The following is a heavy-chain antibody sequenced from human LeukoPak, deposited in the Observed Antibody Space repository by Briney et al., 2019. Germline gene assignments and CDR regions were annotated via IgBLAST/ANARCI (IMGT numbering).Heavy chain of an antibody. CDR3: ARDGIVGALDY. D-gene: IGHD1-26*01. V-gene: IGHV3-74*01. Sequence: GGSLRLSCAASGFTFSSYWMHWVRQAPGKGLVWVSRINSDGSSTSYADSVKGRFSISRDASKNTVYLQMNSLRAEDTAVYYCARDGIVGALDYWGQGTLVTVSS. CDR2: INSDGSST. CDR1: GFTFSSYW. J-gene: IGHJ4*02.